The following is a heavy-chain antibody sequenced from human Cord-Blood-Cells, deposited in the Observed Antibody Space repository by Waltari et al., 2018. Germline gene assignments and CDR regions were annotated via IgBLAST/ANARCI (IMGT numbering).Heavy chain of an antibody. Sequence: QVQLQESGPGLVKPSETLSLTCTVSGGSISSYYWSWIRQHPGKGLEWIGYIYYSGSTNYNPSLKSRVTISVDTSKNQFSLKLSSVTAADTAVYYCARVGSSSSGRKNAFDIWGQGTMVTVSS. D-gene: IGHD6-13*01. J-gene: IGHJ3*02. CDR2: IYYSGST. V-gene: IGHV4-59*01. CDR1: GGSISSYY. CDR3: ARVGSSSSGRKNAFDI.